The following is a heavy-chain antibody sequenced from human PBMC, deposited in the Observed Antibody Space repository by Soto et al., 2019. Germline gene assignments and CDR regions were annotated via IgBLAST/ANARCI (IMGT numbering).Heavy chain of an antibody. CDR2: ISLYSDGT. V-gene: IGHV1-18*01. D-gene: IGHD2-2*01. CDR3: ARVVPGAEAWFGP. J-gene: IGHJ5*02. Sequence: QVQLVQSGGEVKRPGASVKVSCKTSGYTFSNYGITWVRQAPGQPLEWLGWISLYSDGTNYAQKFQGRVSMTTDTSTTTAYMELSSLRSDDTAVYYCARVVPGAEAWFGPWGHGTLVTVSS. CDR1: GYTFSNYG.